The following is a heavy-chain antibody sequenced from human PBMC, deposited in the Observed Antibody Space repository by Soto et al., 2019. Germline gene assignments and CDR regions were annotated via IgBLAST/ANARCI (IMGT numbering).Heavy chain of an antibody. D-gene: IGHD1-26*01. CDR1: GYTFVSYG. V-gene: IGHV1-18*01. J-gene: IGHJ6*02. CDR3: PSFHPTYPMHV. Sequence: QVQLVQSGAEVKKPGASVRVSCKTSGYTFVSYGISWVRQAPGQGLEWMGWISPYNGNTNYAQNLQGRVTMTTDTSTSTSYMHLRSLSSDDTAVYFCPSFHPTYPMHVWGHGTTVTLSS. CDR2: ISPYNGNT.